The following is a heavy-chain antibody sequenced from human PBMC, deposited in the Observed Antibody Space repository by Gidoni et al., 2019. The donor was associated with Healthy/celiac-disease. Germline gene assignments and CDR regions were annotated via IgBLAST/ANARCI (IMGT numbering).Heavy chain of an antibody. CDR1: EYTFTSYA. D-gene: IGHD6-19*01. CDR2: INAGNGNT. J-gene: IGHJ4*02. Sequence: QVQLVQSGAEVKKPGASVKVSCQASEYTFTSYAMHWVRQAPGQRLEWMGWINAGNGNTKYSQKFQGRVTITRDTSASTAYIELSSLRSEDTAVYYCARGGVVAGTLGRWGQGTLVTVSS. V-gene: IGHV1-3*01. CDR3: ARGGVVAGTLGR.